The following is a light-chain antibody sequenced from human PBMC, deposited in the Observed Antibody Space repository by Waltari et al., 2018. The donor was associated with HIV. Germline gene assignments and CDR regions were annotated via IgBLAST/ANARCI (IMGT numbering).Light chain of an antibody. J-gene: IGLJ2*01. V-gene: IGLV2-8*01. CDR1: SSDAGGSNY. CDR3: SSYAGSSNWV. CDR2: YVR. Sequence: QSALTQPPSASGSAGPSVTISCTGTSSDAGGSNYVTWQQHHPGKAPHLMIMYVRRRPSGAPRRLAGSKCGNAASLTGAGRQADDAADYCCSSYAGSSNWVFGGGTKLTVL.